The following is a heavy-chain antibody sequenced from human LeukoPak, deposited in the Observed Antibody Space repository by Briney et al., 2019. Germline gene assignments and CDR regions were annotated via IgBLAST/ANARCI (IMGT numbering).Heavy chain of an antibody. V-gene: IGHV3-33*01. J-gene: IGHJ4*01. D-gene: IGHD1-26*01. CDR1: GFTFSSYG. CDR3: ARQGIVGAKRGGWFDY. Sequence: GRSLRLSCAASGFTFSSYGVHWVRQAPGKGLEWVAVIWYDGSNENYADSVKGRFTISRDNSKKTMYLQMNSLRAEDTAVYYCARQGIVGAKRGGWFDYWGHGTLVTVSS. CDR2: IWYDGSNE.